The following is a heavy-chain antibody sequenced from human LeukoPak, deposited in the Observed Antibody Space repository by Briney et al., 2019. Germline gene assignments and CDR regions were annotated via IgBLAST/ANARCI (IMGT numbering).Heavy chain of an antibody. D-gene: IGHD6-13*01. J-gene: IGHJ4*02. CDR2: IIPILGIA. Sequence: SVKVSCKASGGTFSSYAISWVRQAPGQGLEWMGRIIPILGIANYAQKFQGRVTITADKSTSTAYMELSSLRSEDTAVYYCARPLAAAGSFGYWGQGTLVTVSS. CDR3: ARPLAAAGSFGY. V-gene: IGHV1-69*04. CDR1: GGTFSSYA.